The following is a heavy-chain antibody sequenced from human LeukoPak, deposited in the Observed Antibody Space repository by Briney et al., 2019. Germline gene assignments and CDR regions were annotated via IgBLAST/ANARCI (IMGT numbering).Heavy chain of an antibody. D-gene: IGHD3-9*01. J-gene: IGHJ6*02. CDR2: IYYSGST. Sequence: PSETLSLTCTVSGGSISSYYWSWIRQPPGKGLEWIGYIYYSGSTNYNPSLKSRVTISVDTSKNQFSLKLSSVTAADTAVYYCARQARGYYDIIYGMDVWGQGTTVTVSS. CDR1: GGSISSYY. CDR3: ARQARGYYDIIYGMDV. V-gene: IGHV4-59*08.